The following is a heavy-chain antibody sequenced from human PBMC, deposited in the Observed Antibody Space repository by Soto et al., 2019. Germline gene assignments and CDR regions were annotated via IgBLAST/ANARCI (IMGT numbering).Heavy chain of an antibody. CDR3: AGHGATGYYYGMDV. CDR2: IYYSGST. CDR1: GGSISSYY. D-gene: IGHD4-17*01. Sequence: SETLSLTCTVSGGSISSYYWSWIRQPPGKGLEWIGYIYYSGSTNYNPSLKSRVTISVDTSKSQFSLKLSSVTAADTAVYYCAGHGATGYYYGMDVWGQGTTVTVSS. J-gene: IGHJ6*02. V-gene: IGHV4-59*12.